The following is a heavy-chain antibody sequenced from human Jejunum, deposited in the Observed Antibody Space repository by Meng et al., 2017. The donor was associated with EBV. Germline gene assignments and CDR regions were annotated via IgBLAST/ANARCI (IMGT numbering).Heavy chain of an antibody. CDR1: GYTFTTHH. V-gene: IGHV1-8*01. Sequence: QAQLGQFGGEVKKPGASVKVSCKASGYTFTTHHINWVRQATGQGLEYMGWMSPDNGDTGYAQNFQGRLTMTRDTSISTAYMELSSLTSDDTAVYYCARGDGYNLYWGQGTLVTVSS. CDR3: ARGDGYNLY. D-gene: IGHD5-24*01. J-gene: IGHJ4*02. CDR2: MSPDNGDT.